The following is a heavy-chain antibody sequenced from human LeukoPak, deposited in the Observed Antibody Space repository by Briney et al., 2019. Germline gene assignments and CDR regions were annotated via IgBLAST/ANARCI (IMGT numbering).Heavy chain of an antibody. CDR3: AREYGSGSFRY. J-gene: IGHJ4*02. CDR1: GFTFSPYT. D-gene: IGHD3-10*01. CDR2: ISSSSDTI. Sequence: PGGSLRLSCTASGFTFSPYTMNWVRQAPGKGLEWVSYISSSSDTIYYADSVEGRFTISRDNAKNSLYLQMNSLRAEDTAVYYCAREYGSGSFRYWGQGTLVTVSS. V-gene: IGHV3-48*04.